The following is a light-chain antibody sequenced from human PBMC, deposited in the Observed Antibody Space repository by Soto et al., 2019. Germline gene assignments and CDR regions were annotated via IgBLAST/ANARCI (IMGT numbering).Light chain of an antibody. Sequence: EIVLTQSPGTLSWSPGERATVSCRASQSVSSSYLAWYQQKPGQAPRLLIYGASSRATGIPDRFSGSGSGTDFTLTISRLEPEDFAVYYCQQYGSSGTFGQGTKVDIK. CDR3: QQYGSSGT. J-gene: IGKJ1*01. V-gene: IGKV3-20*01. CDR1: QSVSSSY. CDR2: GAS.